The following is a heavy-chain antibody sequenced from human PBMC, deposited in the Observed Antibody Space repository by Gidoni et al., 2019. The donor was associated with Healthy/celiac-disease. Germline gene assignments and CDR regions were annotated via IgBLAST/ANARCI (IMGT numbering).Heavy chain of an antibody. Sequence: HLQLQESGAGLVKPSETRSLTCTVAGGSISSSSYYWSVIRPPPGKGLEWIVSIYYSGSTYYAPSLKSRVTISVDTSKNQFSLKLSSVTAADTAVYYCARHKEPARWYWYFDLWGRGTLVTVSS. V-gene: IGHV4-39*01. CDR3: ARHKEPARWYWYFDL. CDR1: GGSISSSSYY. J-gene: IGHJ2*01. D-gene: IGHD2-2*01. CDR2: IYYSGST.